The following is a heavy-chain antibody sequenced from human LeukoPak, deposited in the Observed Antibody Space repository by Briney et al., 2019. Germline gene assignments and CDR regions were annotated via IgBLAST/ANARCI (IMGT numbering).Heavy chain of an antibody. Sequence: ASVKVSCKASGYTFTSYGISWVRQAPGQGLEWMGWISAHNGNTNYEEKVQGRVTMTTDTCTSTAYMELRSLRSDDTAVYYCARDKGTVATYYYYYMDVWGKGTTVTVSS. V-gene: IGHV1-18*01. D-gene: IGHD6-19*01. CDR2: ISAHNGNT. J-gene: IGHJ6*03. CDR3: ARDKGTVATYYYYYMDV. CDR1: GYTFTSYG.